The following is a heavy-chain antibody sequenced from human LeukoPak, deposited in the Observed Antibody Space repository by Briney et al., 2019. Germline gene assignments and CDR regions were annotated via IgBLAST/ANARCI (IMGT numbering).Heavy chain of an antibody. CDR2: MNQDGSTR. Sequence: GGSLRLSCAASGFTFSSYAMNWVRQAPGKGLEWVANMNQDGSTRYYVESVKGRFTISRDNAKNSLYLHMNSLRAEDTAVYYCARDGDFWTLNYFGDNWGQGTLVTVSS. J-gene: IGHJ4*02. CDR1: GFTFSSYA. D-gene: IGHD3/OR15-3a*01. CDR3: ARDGDFWTLNYFGDN. V-gene: IGHV3-7*01.